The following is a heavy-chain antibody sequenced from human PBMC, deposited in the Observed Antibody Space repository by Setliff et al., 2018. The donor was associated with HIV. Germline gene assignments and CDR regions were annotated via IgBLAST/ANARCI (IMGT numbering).Heavy chain of an antibody. CDR2: IYHSGTS. D-gene: IGHD3-16*01. CDR1: GGSVSGHY. J-gene: IGHJ5*02. V-gene: IGHV4-59*02. CDR3: ARANILHSDYGLWVWSDP. Sequence: SGPTLVNPTQTLSLTCSVSGGSVSGHYWSWIRQPPGKGLEWIGYIYHSGTSNKNPSLKSRVTMSVDTSKNQFSLKVRSVTAADTAVYYCARANILHSDYGLWVWSDPWGQGTPVTVSS.